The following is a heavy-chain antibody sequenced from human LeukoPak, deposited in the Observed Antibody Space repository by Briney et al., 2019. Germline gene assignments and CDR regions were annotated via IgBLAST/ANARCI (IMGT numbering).Heavy chain of an antibody. CDR3: ARDRIVESRGYYYDSSGYYSDY. Sequence: PSETLSLTCTVSGGSISSYYWSWVRQPPGKGLKWIGYIYYSGSTNYNPSLKSRVTMSVDTSKNQFSLKLSSVTAADTAVYYCARDRIVESRGYYYDSSGYYSDYWGQGTLVTVSS. CDR1: GGSISSYY. CDR2: IYYSGST. D-gene: IGHD3-22*01. J-gene: IGHJ4*02. V-gene: IGHV4-59*12.